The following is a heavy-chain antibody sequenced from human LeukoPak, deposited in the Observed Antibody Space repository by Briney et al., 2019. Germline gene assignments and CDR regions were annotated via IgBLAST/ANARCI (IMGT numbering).Heavy chain of an antibody. D-gene: IGHD2-2*01. CDR3: ARDRYCSSTSCPAVFDP. J-gene: IGHJ5*02. CDR2: IIPILGIA. CDR1: GGTFSSYA. V-gene: IGHV1-69*04. Sequence: ASVKVSRKASGGTFSSYAISWVRQAPGQGLEWMGRIIPILGIANYAQKFQGRVTITADKSTSTAYMELSSLRSEDTAVYYCARDRYCSSTSCPAVFDPWGQGTLVTVSS.